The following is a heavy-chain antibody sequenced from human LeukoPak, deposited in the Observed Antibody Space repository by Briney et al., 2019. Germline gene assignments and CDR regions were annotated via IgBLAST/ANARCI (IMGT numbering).Heavy chain of an antibody. J-gene: IGHJ6*03. D-gene: IGHD5-24*01. CDR2: ISSSGSTI. CDR3: ARGWRPTKYYYYYYMDV. Sequence: GGSLRLSCAASGFTFSSYEMNWVRQAPGKGLEWVSYISSSGSTIYYADSVKGRFTISRDNSKNTLYLQMNSLRAEDTAVYYCARGWRPTKYYYYYYMDVWGKGTTVTVSS. CDR1: GFTFSSYE. V-gene: IGHV3-48*03.